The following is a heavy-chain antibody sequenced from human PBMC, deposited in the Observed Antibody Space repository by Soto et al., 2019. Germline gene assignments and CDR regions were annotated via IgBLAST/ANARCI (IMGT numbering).Heavy chain of an antibody. D-gene: IGHD6-13*01. Sequence: GGSLRLSCAASGFTVSSNYMSWVSQAPGKGREWVSVIYSGGSTYYADSVKGRFTISRHNSKNTLYLQMNSMRVEDTAVYYCARESLIGYSSSWYAFDIWGQGTMVTVSS. CDR2: IYSGGST. V-gene: IGHV3-53*04. CDR3: ARESLIGYSSSWYAFDI. CDR1: GFTVSSNY. J-gene: IGHJ3*02.